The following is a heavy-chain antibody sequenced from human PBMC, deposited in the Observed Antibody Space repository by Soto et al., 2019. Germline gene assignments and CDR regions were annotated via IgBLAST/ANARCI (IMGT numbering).Heavy chain of an antibody. CDR3: ARDSGWGDYYYYYYMDV. Sequence: SETLSLTCTVSGGSVSSGSYYWSWIRQPPGKGLEWIGYIYYSGSTNYNPSLKSRVTISVDTSKNQFSLKLSSVTAADTAVYYCARDSGWGDYYYYYYMDVWGKGTTVTVSS. CDR1: GGSVSSGSYY. V-gene: IGHV4-61*01. CDR2: IYYSGST. J-gene: IGHJ6*03. D-gene: IGHD6-19*01.